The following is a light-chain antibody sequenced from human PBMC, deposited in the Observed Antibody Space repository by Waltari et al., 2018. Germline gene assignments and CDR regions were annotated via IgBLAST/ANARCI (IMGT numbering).Light chain of an antibody. Sequence: QSALTQPASVSGSPGQSITISCSGTSADIGRYNLVAWYQQVPGNAPKLVIYEVTERPSGVSNLFSGSKSGNTASLTISGLQTEDEADYYCSSFESSRTWLFGGGTKLTVL. CDR3: SSFESSRTWL. CDR1: SADIGRYNL. J-gene: IGLJ3*02. V-gene: IGLV2-23*02. CDR2: EVT.